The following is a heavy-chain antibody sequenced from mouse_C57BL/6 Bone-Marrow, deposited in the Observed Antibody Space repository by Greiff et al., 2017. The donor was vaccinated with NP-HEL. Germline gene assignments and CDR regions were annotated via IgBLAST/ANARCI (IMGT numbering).Heavy chain of an antibody. CDR1: GFTFSNYW. D-gene: IGHD1-1*01. CDR2: IRLKSDNYAT. Sequence: EVQLQESGGGLVQPGGSMKLSCVASGFTFSNYWMNWVRQSPEKGLEWVAQIRLKSDNYATHYAESVKGRFTISRDDSKSSVYLQMNNLRAEDTGIYYCTGFITHYWGQGTTLTVSS. J-gene: IGHJ2*01. V-gene: IGHV6-3*01. CDR3: TGFITHY.